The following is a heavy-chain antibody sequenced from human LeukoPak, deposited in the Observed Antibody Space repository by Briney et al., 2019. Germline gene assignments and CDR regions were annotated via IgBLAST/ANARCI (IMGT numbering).Heavy chain of an antibody. D-gene: IGHD2-15*01. Sequence: AASVNVSCKASGYTFIGYYMHWVRQAPGQGLEWMGWINPNSGGTKYPQNFQGRVTMTRDTSISTAYMELSSLRSEDTAVYYCARPGLGYCSGGSCGDAFDIWGQGTMVTVSS. CDR3: ARPGLGYCSGGSCGDAFDI. CDR2: INPNSGGT. CDR1: GYTFIGYY. V-gene: IGHV1-2*02. J-gene: IGHJ3*02.